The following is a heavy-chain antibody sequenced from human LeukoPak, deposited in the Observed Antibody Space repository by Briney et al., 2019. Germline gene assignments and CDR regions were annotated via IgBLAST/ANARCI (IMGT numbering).Heavy chain of an antibody. D-gene: IGHD1-26*01. CDR3: ARGSVGALSYFDF. CDR2: INSDGSST. CDR1: GFTFSSYW. J-gene: IGHJ4*02. Sequence: PGGSLRLSCAASGFTFSSYWMLWVRQAPGKGLVWVSRINSDGSSTNYADSVKGRFTISRDNAKNTPYLQMNSLRAEDTAVYYCARGSVGALSYFDFWGQGTLVSVSS. V-gene: IGHV3-74*01.